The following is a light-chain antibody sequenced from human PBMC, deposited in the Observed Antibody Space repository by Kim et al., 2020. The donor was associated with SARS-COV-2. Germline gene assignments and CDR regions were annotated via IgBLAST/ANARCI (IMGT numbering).Light chain of an antibody. V-gene: IGLV1-51*01. J-gene: IGLJ3*02. CDR3: GTWDSSLSAWV. Sequence: GQKVTISCSGGSANIGNNYVSWYQHLPGTAPKLLIYDNDKRPSGIPDRFSGSKSGTSATLGITGLQTGDEADYYCGTWDSSLSAWVFGGRTKLTVL. CDR2: DND. CDR1: SANIGNNY.